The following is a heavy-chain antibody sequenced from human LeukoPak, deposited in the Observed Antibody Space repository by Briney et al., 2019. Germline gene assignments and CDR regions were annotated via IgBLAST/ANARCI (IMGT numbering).Heavy chain of an antibody. V-gene: IGHV4-59*01. CDR1: GGSISSYY. D-gene: IGHD6-13*01. Sequence: SETLSLTCTVSGGSISSYYWSWIRQPPGKGLEWIGYIYYSGSTNYNPSLKSRVTISVDTSKNQFSLKLSSVTAADTAVYYCASTRGSWYLGYYYYYMDVWGKGTTVTVSS. J-gene: IGHJ6*03. CDR3: ASTRGSWYLGYYYYYMDV. CDR2: IYYSGST.